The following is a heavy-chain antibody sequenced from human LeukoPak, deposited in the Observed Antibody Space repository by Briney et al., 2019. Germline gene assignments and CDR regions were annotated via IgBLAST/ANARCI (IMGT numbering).Heavy chain of an antibody. CDR3: ARLTPYSGSPLGDY. V-gene: IGHV4-39*01. CDR2: ISYSGST. J-gene: IGHJ4*02. D-gene: IGHD1-26*01. Sequence: ETLSLTCTVSGGSISSSSNFWGWIRQPPGKGLEWIGSISYSGSTYYNPSLKSRVTISVDTSKNQFSLKLSSVTAADTAVYYCARLTPYSGSPLGDYWGQGTLVTVSS. CDR1: GGSISSSSNF.